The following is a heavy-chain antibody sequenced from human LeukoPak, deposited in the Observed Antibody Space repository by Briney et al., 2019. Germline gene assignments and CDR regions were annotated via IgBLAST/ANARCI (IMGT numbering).Heavy chain of an antibody. V-gene: IGHV4-59*08. J-gene: IGHJ4*02. CDR3: ARHGSGWTFDY. CDR1: GGSISSFY. D-gene: IGHD6-19*01. Sequence: SETLSLTCTVSGGSISSFYWGWIRQSPGKGLEWIGYIEYSGNTNYSPSLKSRVTMSVDTSKNQFSLKLSSVTAADTALYYCARHGSGWTFDYWGQGTLVTVSS. CDR2: IEYSGNT.